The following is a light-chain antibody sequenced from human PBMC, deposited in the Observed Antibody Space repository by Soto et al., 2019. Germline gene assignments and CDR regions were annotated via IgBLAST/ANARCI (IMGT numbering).Light chain of an antibody. J-gene: IGKJ1*01. CDR2: GAS. Sequence: EIVLTQSPGTLSLSPGERATLSCRASQGVSGSYLAWYQQKPGQAPRLLIYGASSRATGIPDRFSGSGSGTDFTLTISRLETEDFAVYYCHYYGSSPRAFGEGTKVEIK. V-gene: IGKV3-20*01. CDR1: QGVSGSY. CDR3: HYYGSSPRA.